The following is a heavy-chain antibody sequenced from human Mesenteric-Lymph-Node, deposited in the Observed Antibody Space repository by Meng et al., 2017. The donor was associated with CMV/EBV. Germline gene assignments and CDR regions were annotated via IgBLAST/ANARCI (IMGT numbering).Heavy chain of an antibody. CDR3: ARRGNYDSDYSEY. CDR2: VHHSGTT. CDR1: GDSISNSTYY. J-gene: IGHJ4*02. V-gene: IGHV4-39*01. Sequence: KRPESGPCLVKPSHALPLSCIVSGDSISNSTYYWTWIRQPPGKGLEWIGSVHHSGTTYYNPSLKGRLTISVDTSANLFSLRLTTVTAADTATYYCARRGNYDSDYSEYWGQGTLVTVSS. D-gene: IGHD3-22*01.